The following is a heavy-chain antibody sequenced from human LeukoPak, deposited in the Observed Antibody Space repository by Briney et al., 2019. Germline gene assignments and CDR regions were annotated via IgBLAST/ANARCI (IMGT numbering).Heavy chain of an antibody. Sequence: GGSLRLSCAASGFTFSSYAMSWVRQAPGKGLEWVSAISGSGGSTYYADSVKGRLTISRDNSKNTLYLQMNSLRAEDTAVYYCAKAPAPYYYYYGMDVWGQGTAVTVSS. CDR3: AKAPAPYYYYYGMDV. V-gene: IGHV3-23*01. J-gene: IGHJ6*02. CDR2: ISGSGGST. CDR1: GFTFSSYA.